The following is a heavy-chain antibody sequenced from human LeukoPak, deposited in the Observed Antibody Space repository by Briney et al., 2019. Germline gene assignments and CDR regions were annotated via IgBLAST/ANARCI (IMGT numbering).Heavy chain of an antibody. Sequence: SGGSLRLSCAASGFTFSSYAMHWVRQAPGKGLEWVAFIRYDGSNKYYADSVKGRFTISRDNSKNTLYLQMNSLRGEDTAVYYCAKDWNSSGWFPTEFDPWGHGTLVTVSS. J-gene: IGHJ5*02. V-gene: IGHV3-30*02. CDR1: GFTFSSYA. CDR2: IRYDGSNK. CDR3: AKDWNSSGWFPTEFDP. D-gene: IGHD6-19*01.